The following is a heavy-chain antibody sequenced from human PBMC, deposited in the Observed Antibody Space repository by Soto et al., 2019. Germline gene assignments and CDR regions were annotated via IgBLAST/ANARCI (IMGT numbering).Heavy chain of an antibody. CDR1: GDSVSSNSAA. Sequence: PSQTLSLTCAISGDSVSSNSAAWNWIRQSPSRGLEWLGRAYYRSQWYYDSAVSVRSRITVIPDTSKNQFSLQLNSVTPEDTAVYYYTKQKGGSRTYNGMDVWGQGTTVTVSS. CDR2: AYYRSQWYY. J-gene: IGHJ6*02. CDR3: TKQKGGSRTYNGMDV. D-gene: IGHD2-15*01. V-gene: IGHV6-1*01.